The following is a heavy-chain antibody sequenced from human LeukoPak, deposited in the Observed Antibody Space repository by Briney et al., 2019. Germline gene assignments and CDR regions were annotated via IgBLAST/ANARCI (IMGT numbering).Heavy chain of an antibody. D-gene: IGHD4-17*01. CDR2: ISSSSSYT. J-gene: IGHJ4*02. Sequence: PGGSLRLSCAATGFTFIDYYMSCIRQAPGKGQEWVSYISSSSSYTNYADSVKGRFTISRDNAKNSLYLQMNSLRAEDTAVYYCARLSAYGDYFDYWGQGTLVTVSS. CDR1: GFTFIDYY. CDR3: ARLSAYGDYFDY. V-gene: IGHV3-11*03.